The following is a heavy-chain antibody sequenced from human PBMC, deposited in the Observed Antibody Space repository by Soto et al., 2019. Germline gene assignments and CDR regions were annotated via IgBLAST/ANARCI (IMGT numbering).Heavy chain of an antibody. Sequence: PSETLSLTCTVSGGSISSSSYYWGWIRQPPGKGLEWIGSIYYSGSTYYNPSLKSRVTISVDTSKNQFSLKLSSVTAADTAVYYCASTPFRFMVRGVNSYYYYGMDVWGQGTTVTVSS. J-gene: IGHJ6*02. D-gene: IGHD3-10*01. CDR2: IYYSGST. CDR1: GGSISSSSYY. CDR3: ASTPFRFMVRGVNSYYYYGMDV. V-gene: IGHV4-39*07.